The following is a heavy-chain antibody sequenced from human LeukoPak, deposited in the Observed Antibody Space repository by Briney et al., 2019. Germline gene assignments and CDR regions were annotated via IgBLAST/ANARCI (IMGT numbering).Heavy chain of an antibody. Sequence: SETLSLTCTVSGGSISSYYWSWIRQPPGKGLEWIGYIYYSGSTNYNPSLKSRVTISVDTSKNQFSLKLSSVTAADTAVYYCAGGRGQVTTFDYWGQGTLVTVSS. CDR1: GGSISSYY. D-gene: IGHD4-17*01. J-gene: IGHJ4*02. CDR3: AGGRGQVTTFDY. V-gene: IGHV4-59*12. CDR2: IYYSGST.